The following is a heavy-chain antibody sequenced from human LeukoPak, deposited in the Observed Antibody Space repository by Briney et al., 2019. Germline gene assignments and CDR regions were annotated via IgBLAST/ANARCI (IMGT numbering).Heavy chain of an antibody. CDR3: AKADYDFWSGDAFDI. Sequence: GGSLRLSCAASGFTFSSYVMRWVRQAPGKGLEWVAVISYDGSNKYYADSVKGRFTISRDNSKNTLYLQMSSLRAEDTAVYYCAKADYDFWSGDAFDIWGQGTMVTVSS. CDR2: ISYDGSNK. V-gene: IGHV3-30*18. D-gene: IGHD3-3*01. CDR1: GFTFSSYV. J-gene: IGHJ3*02.